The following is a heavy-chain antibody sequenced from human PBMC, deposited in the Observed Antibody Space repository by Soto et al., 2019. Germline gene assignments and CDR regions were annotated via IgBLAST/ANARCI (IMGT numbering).Heavy chain of an antibody. Sequence: GXTLVTPTQTLTXSCAFCWFSLSTTGEGVVWFRQPQGKAPEWLALIYWDDDVRYSPSLRNRLTITKDTSEKQVVLTMTNIETLDTDTYYCVHRTVSNGAWFDPWGQGILVTVSS. V-gene: IGHV2-5*02. CDR3: VHRTVSNGAWFDP. CDR2: IYWDDDV. J-gene: IGHJ5*02. CDR1: WFSLSTTGEG. D-gene: IGHD1-26*01.